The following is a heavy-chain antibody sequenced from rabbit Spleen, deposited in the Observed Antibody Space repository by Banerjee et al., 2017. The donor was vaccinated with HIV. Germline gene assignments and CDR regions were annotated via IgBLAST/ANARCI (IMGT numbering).Heavy chain of an antibody. CDR3: ARGSAAMTMLIIGFYLNL. V-gene: IGHV1S45*01. J-gene: IGHJ4*01. D-gene: IGHD2-1*01. Sequence: QEQLVESGGGLVKPEGSLTLTCKASGFSFSDRDVMCWVRQAPGKGLQWIACINTYTARPVYATWAKGRFTISRTSSTTVTLQMTSLTAADTATYFCARGSAAMTMLIIGFYLNLWGPGTLVTVS. CDR1: GFSFSDRDV. CDR2: INTYTARP.